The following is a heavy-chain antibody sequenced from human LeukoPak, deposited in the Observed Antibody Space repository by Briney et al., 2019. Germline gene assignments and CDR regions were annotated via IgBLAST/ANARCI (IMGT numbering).Heavy chain of an antibody. D-gene: IGHD3-10*01. Sequence: GGSLRLSCAASGFTFSSYAMSWVRQAPGKGLEWVAFIRYDGSNKYYADSVKGRFTISRDNSKNTLYLQMNSLRAEDTAVYYCAKVMHYGSGTFDYWGQGTLVTVSS. CDR2: IRYDGSNK. J-gene: IGHJ4*02. CDR1: GFTFSSYA. V-gene: IGHV3-30*02. CDR3: AKVMHYGSGTFDY.